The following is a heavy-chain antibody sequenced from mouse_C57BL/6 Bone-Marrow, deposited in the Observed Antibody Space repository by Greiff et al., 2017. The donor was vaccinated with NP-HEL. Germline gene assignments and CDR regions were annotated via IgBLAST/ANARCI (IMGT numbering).Heavy chain of an antibody. D-gene: IGHD5-5*01. V-gene: IGHV7-1*01. CDR2: SRNKANDYTT. CDR3: ARGLTTSAMDY. CDR1: GFTFSDFY. J-gene: IGHJ4*01. Sequence: EVKLVESGGGLVQSGRSLRLSCATSGFTFSDFYMEWVRQAPGKGLEWIAASRNKANDYTTEYSASVKGRFIVSRDTSQSILYLQMNALRAEDNAIYYCARGLTTSAMDYWGQGTSVTVSS.